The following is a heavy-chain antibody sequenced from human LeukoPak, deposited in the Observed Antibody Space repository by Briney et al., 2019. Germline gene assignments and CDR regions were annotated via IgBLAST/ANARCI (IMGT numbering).Heavy chain of an antibody. CDR1: GYIFTGYY. CDR2: INPGDGST. CDR3: ATAPYSSGSFQH. Sequence: ASVKVSCKASGYIFTGYYLHWVRQAPGQGLEWMGIINPGDGSTSYTQKFQGRVTMTRDTSTSTVFLDLSSLRSEDTAVYYCATAPYSSGSFQHWGQGTLVTVSS. V-gene: IGHV1-46*01. J-gene: IGHJ1*01. D-gene: IGHD3-22*01.